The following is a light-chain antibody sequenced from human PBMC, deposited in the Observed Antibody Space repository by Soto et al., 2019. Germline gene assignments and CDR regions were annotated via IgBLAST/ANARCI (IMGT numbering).Light chain of an antibody. J-gene: IGKJ1*01. V-gene: IGKV3D-11*02. CDR2: DAS. CDR1: QNVNSN. CDR3: QQRSNWQGT. Sequence: TQSPATLSVSPGERATLSCRASQNVNSNLAWYQQKPGQAPRLPIYDASNRATGIPARFSGSGSGTDFTLTISSLEPEDFAVYYCQQRSNWQGTFGQGTKVDIK.